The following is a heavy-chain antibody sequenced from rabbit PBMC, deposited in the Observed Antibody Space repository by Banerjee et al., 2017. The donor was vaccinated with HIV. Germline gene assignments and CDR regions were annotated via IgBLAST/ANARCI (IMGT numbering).Heavy chain of an antibody. CDR2: IYPDYGST. V-gene: IGHV1S7*01. J-gene: IGHJ4*01. D-gene: IGHD6-1*01. CDR1: GFDFSSYY. Sequence: QLKETGGGLVQPGGSLTLSCKASGFDFSSYYMSWVRQAPGKGLEWIAYIYPDYGSTDYASWVNGRFTISLDNAQNTVFLQMTSLTAADTATYFCARGRYAGYAGYGYAGFNLWGPGTLVTVS. CDR3: ARGRYAGYAGYGYAGFNL.